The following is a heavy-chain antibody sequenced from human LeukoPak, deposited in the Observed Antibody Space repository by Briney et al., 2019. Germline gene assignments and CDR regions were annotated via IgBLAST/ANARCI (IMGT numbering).Heavy chain of an antibody. CDR2: ITGSGGNT. D-gene: IGHD4-17*01. CDR1: GFIFSSYS. J-gene: IGHJ4*02. V-gene: IGHV3-23*01. CDR3: ANEIRPNDY. Sequence: GGSLRLSCAASGFIFSSYSMSWVRQAPGMGLEWVSVITGSGGNTYYADSVKGRFTISKDNSKNTVYLQMSSLSADDTAMYYCANEIRPNDYWGQGTLVTVSS.